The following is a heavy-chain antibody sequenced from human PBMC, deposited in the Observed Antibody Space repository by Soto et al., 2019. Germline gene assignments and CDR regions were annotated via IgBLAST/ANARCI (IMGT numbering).Heavy chain of an antibody. D-gene: IGHD6-13*01. J-gene: IGHJ4*02. V-gene: IGHV3-11*01. CDR2: IDSGDGTT. CDR3: VRPYYSSSWFPFDR. Sequence: GGSLRLSCTGSGFDFGDYYMSWIRQAPGEGLEWVSYIDSGDGTTYYTDSVKGRFTISRDNAKKTVYLQMSSLRVEDTALYYCVRPYYSSSWFPFDRWGQGTLVTVS. CDR1: GFDFGDYY.